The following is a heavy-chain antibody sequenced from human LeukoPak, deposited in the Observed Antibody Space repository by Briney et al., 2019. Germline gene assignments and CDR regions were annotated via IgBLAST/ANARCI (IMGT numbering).Heavy chain of an antibody. CDR1: GGTFSSYA. D-gene: IGHD4-23*01. J-gene: IGHJ4*02. CDR2: IIPILGIA. CDR3: ARGWASGKGSFDY. Sequence: SVKVSFKASGGTFSSYAISWVRQAPGQGLEWMGRIIPILGIANYAQKFQGRVTITADKSTSTAYMELSSLRSEDTAVYYCARGWASGKGSFDYWGQGTLVTVSS. V-gene: IGHV1-69*04.